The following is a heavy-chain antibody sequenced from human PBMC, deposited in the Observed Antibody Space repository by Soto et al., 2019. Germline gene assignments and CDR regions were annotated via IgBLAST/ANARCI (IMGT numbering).Heavy chain of an antibody. V-gene: IGHV1-18*04. J-gene: IGHJ6*02. CDR1: GYTLTNYG. CDR3: ARGGHCTPTSCYGDYYRGMDV. D-gene: IGHD2-2*01. CDR2: ISGYSGNT. Sequence: ASVKVSCKASGYTLTNYGISWVRQDPGQGIEWMGWISGYSGNTNYAQRFHGRVTRTTDTSTCTAYMELRSLRSDDTSVYYCARGGHCTPTSCYGDYYRGMDVWGQVPTVTVSS.